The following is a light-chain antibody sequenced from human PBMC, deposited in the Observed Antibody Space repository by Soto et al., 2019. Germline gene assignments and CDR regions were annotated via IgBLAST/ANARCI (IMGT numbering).Light chain of an antibody. V-gene: IGLV4-69*01. CDR3: QTWGTGPFV. Sequence: QSVLTQSPSASASLGASVKLTCTLSSGHSSYAIAWHQQQPEKGPRYLMKLNSDVSHSKGDGIPDRFSGSSSGAERYLTISSHQSADEADYYCQTWGTGPFVFGTGTKLTVL. CDR2: LNSDVSH. CDR1: SGHSSYA. J-gene: IGLJ1*01.